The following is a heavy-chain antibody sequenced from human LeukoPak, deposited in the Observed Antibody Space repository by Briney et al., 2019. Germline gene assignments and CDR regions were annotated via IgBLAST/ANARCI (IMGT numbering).Heavy chain of an antibody. D-gene: IGHD6-19*01. CDR2: INPNSGDT. V-gene: IGHV1-2*02. J-gene: IGHJ4*02. CDR1: GYTFTDYY. CDR3: ARGGKTVAGIGDPDY. Sequence: ASVKVSCKASGYTFTDYYLHWVRQAPGQGLEWMGWINPNSGDTDYAQKFQGRVTVTRGTSISTTYMELSRLRSDDTARYYCARGGKTVAGIGDPDYWGQGTLVTVSS.